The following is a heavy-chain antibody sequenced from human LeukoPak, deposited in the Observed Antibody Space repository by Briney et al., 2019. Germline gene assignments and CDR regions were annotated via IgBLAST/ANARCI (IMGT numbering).Heavy chain of an antibody. D-gene: IGHD6-13*01. CDR2: INHSGST. V-gene: IGHV4-34*01. J-gene: IGHJ5*02. CDR3: ARGLSYSSSWYAVGWFDP. CDR1: GFTFSSYA. Sequence: PGGSLRLSCAASGFTFSSYAMSWIRQPPGKGLEWIGEINHSGSTNYNPSLKSRVTISVDTSKNQFSLKLSSVTAADTAVYYCARGLSYSSSWYAVGWFDPWGQGTLVTVSS.